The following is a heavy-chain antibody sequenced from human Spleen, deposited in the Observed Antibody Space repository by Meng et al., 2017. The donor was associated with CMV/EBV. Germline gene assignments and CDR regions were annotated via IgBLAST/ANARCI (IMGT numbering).Heavy chain of an antibody. D-gene: IGHD3-16*01. V-gene: IGHV3-66*02. J-gene: IGHJ4*02. Sequence: RLACAASGFTVSTNFMNWVRQPPGKGLEWVSLIYTGAGTFYTDSVKGRFTISRDNSKNTVYLQMNSLRPEDTAVYYCARENFGSFDFWGQGTLVTVSS. CDR1: GFTVSTNF. CDR2: IYTGAGT. CDR3: ARENFGSFDF.